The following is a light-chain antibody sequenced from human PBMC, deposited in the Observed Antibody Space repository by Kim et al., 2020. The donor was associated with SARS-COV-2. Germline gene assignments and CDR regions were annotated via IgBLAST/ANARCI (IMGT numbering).Light chain of an antibody. CDR3: QQRRTWPPIT. J-gene: IGKJ5*01. Sequence: PGTSATLSCRASQSVGTYVAWYQQNPDQAPRLLIYDASTRATGIPARFSGSGSGTDFTLTISSLEPEDFAVYYCQQRRTWPPITFGQGTRLEIK. CDR2: DAS. V-gene: IGKV3-11*01. CDR1: QSVGTY.